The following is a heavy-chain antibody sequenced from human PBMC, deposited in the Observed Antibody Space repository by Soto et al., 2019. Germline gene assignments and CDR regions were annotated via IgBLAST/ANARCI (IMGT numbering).Heavy chain of an antibody. J-gene: IGHJ4*02. CDR1: GGSISSSSYY. CDR3: ARHGITYYGSGISHY. V-gene: IGHV4-39*01. Sequence: PSETLSLTCTVSGGSISSSSYYWGWIRQPPGKGLEWIGSIYYSGSTYYNPSLKSRVTISVDTSKNQFSLKLSSVTAADTAVYYCARHGITYYGSGISHYWGQGTLVTVSS. D-gene: IGHD3-10*01. CDR2: IYYSGST.